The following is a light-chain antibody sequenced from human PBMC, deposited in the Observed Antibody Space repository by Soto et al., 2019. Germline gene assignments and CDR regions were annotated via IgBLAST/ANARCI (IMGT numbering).Light chain of an antibody. J-gene: IGLJ3*02. CDR2: GNS. V-gene: IGLV1-40*01. CDR1: SSNIGAGYD. Sequence: QSVLTQPPSVSGAPGQRVTISCTGSSSNIGAGYDVHWYQQLPGTAPKLLIYGNSNRPSGVPDRFSGSKSGTSASLAITGLQAEDEADYYCQSYHSSLSPWVFGGGIKLTVL. CDR3: QSYHSSLSPWV.